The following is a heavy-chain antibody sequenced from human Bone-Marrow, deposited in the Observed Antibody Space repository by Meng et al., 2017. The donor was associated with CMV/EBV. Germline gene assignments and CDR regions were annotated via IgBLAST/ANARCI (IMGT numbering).Heavy chain of an antibody. D-gene: IGHD2-2*02. V-gene: IGHV1-2*02. CDR1: GYTFTGYY. CDR3: ARDLPAAIRTDYYYYYYGMDV. CDR2: INPNSGGT. J-gene: IGHJ6*02. Sequence: ASVKVSCKASGYTFTGYYMHWVRQAPGQGLEWMGWINPNSGGTNYAQKFQDRVTMTRDTSISTAYMELSRLRSDDTAVYYCARDLPAAIRTDYYYYYYGMDVWGQGTTVTVSS.